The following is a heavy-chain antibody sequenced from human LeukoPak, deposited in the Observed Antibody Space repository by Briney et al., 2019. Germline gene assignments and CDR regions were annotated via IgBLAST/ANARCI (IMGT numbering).Heavy chain of an antibody. CDR1: GSTFSSAW. J-gene: IGHJ4*02. V-gene: IGHV3-15*01. CDR2: IKSKTDGGTT. D-gene: IGHD3-22*01. CDR3: TTEYYYDSSGYYYKGY. Sequence: PGGSLRLSCAASGSTFSSAWLIWVRQAPGKGLEWVGRIKSKTDGGTTDYAAPVKGRFTISRDDSKNTLYLQMNSLKTEDTAVDYCTTEYYYDSSGYYYKGYWGQGTLVTVSS.